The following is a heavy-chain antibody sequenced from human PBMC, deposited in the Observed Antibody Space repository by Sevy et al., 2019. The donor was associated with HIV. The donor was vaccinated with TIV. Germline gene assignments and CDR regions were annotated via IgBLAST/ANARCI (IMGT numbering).Heavy chain of an antibody. V-gene: IGHV3-30*03. CDR3: ARADAYFYDNRGQDNWFDP. J-gene: IGHJ5*02. CDR1: GFTFSDYG. D-gene: IGHD2-21*01. CDR2: ISYDGSKK. Sequence: GGSLRLSCAASGFTFSDYGMHWVRQAPGKGLEWVAVISYDGSKKHYVDSVKGRFSVSRDNSKNTLFLQMNRLRVEDTAVYYCARADAYFYDNRGQDNWFDPWGQGTLVTVSS.